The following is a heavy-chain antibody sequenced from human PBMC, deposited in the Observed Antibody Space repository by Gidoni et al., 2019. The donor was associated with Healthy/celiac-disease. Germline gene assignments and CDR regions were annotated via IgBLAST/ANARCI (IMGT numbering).Heavy chain of an antibody. Sequence: QVQLQESGPGLVKPSQTLSLTCTVPGGSISSGSYYWSWIRQPAGKGLEWIGRIYTSGSTNYNPSLKSRVTISVDTSKNQFSLKLSSVTAADTAVYYCARDRVTTSLRILDIWGQGTMVTVSS. CDR2: IYTSGST. CDR1: GGSISSGSYY. J-gene: IGHJ3*02. V-gene: IGHV4-61*02. CDR3: ARDRVTTSLRILDI. D-gene: IGHD4-17*01.